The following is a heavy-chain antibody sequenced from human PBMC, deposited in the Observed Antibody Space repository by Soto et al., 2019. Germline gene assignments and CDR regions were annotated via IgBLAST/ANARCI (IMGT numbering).Heavy chain of an antibody. J-gene: IGHJ2*01. V-gene: IGHV4-59*01. CDR3: ARFNWYFDL. CDR2: IYYRGST. CDR1: GGSISSYY. Sequence: QVQLQESGPGLVKPSETLSLTCTVSGGSISSYYWSWIRQPPGKGLEWIGYIYYRGSTKYKPTLKSRITISVDTPKNQCSLKLSSVTAADTAMYYCARFNWYFDLWGRGTLVTVSS.